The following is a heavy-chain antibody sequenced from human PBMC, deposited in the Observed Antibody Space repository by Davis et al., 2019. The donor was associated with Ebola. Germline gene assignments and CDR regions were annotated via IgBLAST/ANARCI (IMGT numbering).Heavy chain of an antibody. J-gene: IGHJ5*02. D-gene: IGHD3-16*02. CDR2: ISSSSSTI. CDR3: ARGYDYIWGSYRYNWFDP. Sequence: PGGSLRLSCAASGFTFSSYSMNWVRQAPGKGLEWVSYISSSSSTIYYADSVKGRFTISRDNAKNSLYLQMNSLRDEDTAVYYCARGYDYIWGSYRYNWFDPWGQGTLVTVSS. CDR1: GFTFSSYS. V-gene: IGHV3-48*02.